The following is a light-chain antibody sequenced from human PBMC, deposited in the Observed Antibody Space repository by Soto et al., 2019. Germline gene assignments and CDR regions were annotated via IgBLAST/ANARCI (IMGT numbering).Light chain of an antibody. Sequence: EIVLTKSPGTLSLSPGERATLSCRASQSVSISYIGWYQQKPGQAPRLLIYGTSSSATGIPDRFSGSGSGTDFTLTISRLEPEDLAVYYWQQYGSSFTFGPGTTVDIK. V-gene: IGKV3-20*01. CDR1: QSVSISY. J-gene: IGKJ3*01. CDR2: GTS. CDR3: QQYGSSFT.